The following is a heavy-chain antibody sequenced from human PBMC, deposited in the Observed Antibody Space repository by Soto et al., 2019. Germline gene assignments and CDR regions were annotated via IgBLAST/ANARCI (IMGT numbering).Heavy chain of an antibody. CDR2: IWYDGSNT. V-gene: IGHV3-33*01. CDR3: ARDSITIFGVGINYGMDV. D-gene: IGHD3-3*01. CDR1: GFTFSSYG. J-gene: IGHJ6*02. Sequence: SLRLSCTAAGFTFSSYGIHQIRQAPGKGLEWLAVIWYDGSNTYYADSVKCRFTISRDNSKNTLYLQMNSLRAEDTAVYYCARDSITIFGVGINYGMDVWGQGTTGTVS.